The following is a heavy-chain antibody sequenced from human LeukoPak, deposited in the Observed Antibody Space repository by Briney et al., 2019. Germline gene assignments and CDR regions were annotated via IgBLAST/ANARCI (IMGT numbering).Heavy chain of an antibody. D-gene: IGHD3-10*01. V-gene: IGHV3-21*01. CDR3: ARGPYYYGSGSYPGPFDY. J-gene: IGHJ4*02. Sequence: GGSLRLSCAASGFTFSSYSMNWVRQAPGKGLEWVSSISSSSSYIYYADSVKGRFTISRDNAKNSLCLQMNSLRAEDTAVYYCARGPYYYGSGSYPGPFDYWGQGTLVTVSS. CDR1: GFTFSSYS. CDR2: ISSSSSYI.